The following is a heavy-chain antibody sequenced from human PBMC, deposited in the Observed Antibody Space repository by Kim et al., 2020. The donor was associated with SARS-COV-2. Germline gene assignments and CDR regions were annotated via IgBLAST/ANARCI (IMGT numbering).Heavy chain of an antibody. CDR2: IYHSGST. Sequence: SETLSLTCAVSGGSISSSNWWSWVRQPPGKGLEWIGEIYHSGSTNYNPSLKSRVTISVDKSKNQFSLKLSSVTAADTAVYYCAEDLRGVPPYYYYYGMDVWGQGTTVTVSS. J-gene: IGHJ6*02. CDR1: GGSISSSNW. CDR3: AEDLRGVPPYYYYYGMDV. D-gene: IGHD3-10*01. V-gene: IGHV4-4*02.